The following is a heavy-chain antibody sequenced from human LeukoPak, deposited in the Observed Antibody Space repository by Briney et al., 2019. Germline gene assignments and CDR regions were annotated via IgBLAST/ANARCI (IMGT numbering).Heavy chain of an antibody. CDR2: ISYDGSNK. CDR3: ARDQGYYDSSGYYSYNWFDP. D-gene: IGHD3-22*01. CDR1: GFTFSSYA. Sequence: PGGSLRLSCAASGFTFSSYAMHWVRQAPGKGLEWVAVISYDGSNKYYADSVKGRFTISRDNSKNTLYLQMNSLRDEDTAVYYCARDQGYYDSSGYYSYNWFDPWGQGTLVTVSS. J-gene: IGHJ5*02. V-gene: IGHV3-30-3*01.